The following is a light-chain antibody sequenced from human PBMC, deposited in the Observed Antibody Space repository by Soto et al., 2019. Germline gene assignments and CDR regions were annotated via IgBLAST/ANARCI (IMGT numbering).Light chain of an antibody. J-gene: IGKJ1*01. Sequence: EIVLTQSPGTLYFSPGEIATLSCRASQSVSSSFLAWYQQKPGQAPRLLIYGASSRATGIPDRFSGSESGTELTLTINRLEPEDFAVYYCQQYGSSPPWTFGKGTKVEIK. V-gene: IGKV3-20*01. CDR2: GAS. CDR1: QSVSSSF. CDR3: QQYGSSPPWT.